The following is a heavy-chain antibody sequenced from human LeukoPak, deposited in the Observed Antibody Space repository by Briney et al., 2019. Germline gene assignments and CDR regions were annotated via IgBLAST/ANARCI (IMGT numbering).Heavy chain of an antibody. Sequence: SETLSLTCTVSGGSISSHYWSWIRQPPGKGLEWIGYIYYSGSTNYNPSLKSRVTISVDTSKIQFSLKLSSVTAADTAVYYCARVLELHAWFDPWGQGTLVTVSS. CDR3: ARVLELHAWFDP. D-gene: IGHD1-7*01. CDR1: GGSISSHY. CDR2: IYYSGST. V-gene: IGHV4-59*11. J-gene: IGHJ5*02.